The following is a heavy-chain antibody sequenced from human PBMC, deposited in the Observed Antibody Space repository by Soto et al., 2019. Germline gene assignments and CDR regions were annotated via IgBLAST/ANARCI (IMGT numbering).Heavy chain of an antibody. CDR2: ISGYNGNT. V-gene: IGHV1-18*01. Sequence: QVQVVQSGDEVKKPGASVKVSCKASGYTFTNYVFTWARQAPEQGLEWMGWISGYNGNTKYAEKFQGRVTMTTDTSTSTAHMELRSLRSDDTAVYYCAREGQAPYYYYGMDVWGQGTAVTVSS. CDR1: GYTFTNYV. CDR3: AREGQAPYYYYGMDV. J-gene: IGHJ6*02.